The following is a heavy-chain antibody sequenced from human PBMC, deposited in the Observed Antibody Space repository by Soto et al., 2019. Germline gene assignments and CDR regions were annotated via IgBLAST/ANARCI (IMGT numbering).Heavy chain of an antibody. J-gene: IGHJ5*02. CDR3: ARGGSSGWFDP. D-gene: IGHD2-15*01. V-gene: IGHV3-13*01. CDR2: IGTAGDT. CDR1: GFTFSTYD. Sequence: EVRLVESGGGLVQPGGSLRLSCAASGFTFSTYDMHWVRQVTGKGLEWVSCIGTAGDTFYPDSVKGRFTISRENAKNSLYLQMNSLRAEDTAVYYCARGGSSGWFDPWGQGTLVTVSS.